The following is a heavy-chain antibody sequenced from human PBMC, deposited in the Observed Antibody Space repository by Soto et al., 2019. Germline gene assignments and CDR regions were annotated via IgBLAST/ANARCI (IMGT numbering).Heavy chain of an antibody. CDR3: EKDKGGTPYYIDS. CDR1: GFNFGNYA. J-gene: IGHJ4*02. D-gene: IGHD6-25*01. V-gene: IGHV3-9*01. Sequence: VLLVESGGGLVQPGRSLRLSCAGSGFNFGNYAMHWVRQAPGKGLEWVAAINWNSDKVAYAGSVVGRFTIFRDSAKNSLHLQMNDLTTEDTALYYCEKDKGGTPYYIDSWGQGILVTVSS. CDR2: INWNSDKV.